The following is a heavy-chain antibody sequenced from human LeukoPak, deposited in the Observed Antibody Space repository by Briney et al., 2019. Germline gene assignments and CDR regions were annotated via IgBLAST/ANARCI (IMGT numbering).Heavy chain of an antibody. Sequence: PSETLSLTCTVSSVSISTMNYYWGWARQPPGKAVEWSGNIFYSGGTYYNPSLSSRVSISVDTSKDQFSLKLGSVTAGDTDVYSCAGFTLFRGVITFDYWGQGTLVTVSS. CDR2: IFYSGGT. CDR1: SVSISTMNYY. D-gene: IGHD3-10*01. CDR3: AGFTLFRGVITFDY. J-gene: IGHJ4*02. V-gene: IGHV4-39*07.